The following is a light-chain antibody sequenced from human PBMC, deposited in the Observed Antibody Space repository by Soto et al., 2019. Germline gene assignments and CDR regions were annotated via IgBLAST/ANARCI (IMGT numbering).Light chain of an antibody. V-gene: IGKV1-9*01. CDR3: QQLSAYPYT. Sequence: DIQLTQSPSFLSASVGDRVTITCRASQGVGRSVAWYQQKPGRAPNLVIYGASTLEVGVPARFSGNGSGTEFTLTVTSLQPEDFAIYYCQQLSAYPYTFGQGAKLGIK. CDR2: GAS. J-gene: IGKJ2*01. CDR1: QGVGRS.